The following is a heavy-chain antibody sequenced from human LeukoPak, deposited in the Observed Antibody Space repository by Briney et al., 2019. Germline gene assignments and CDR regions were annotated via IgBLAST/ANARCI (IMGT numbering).Heavy chain of an antibody. D-gene: IGHD6-6*01. Sequence: PSETLSLTCAVSGGSISSSNWWSWVRQPPGKGLEWIGEIYHSGSTNYNPSLKSRVTISVDKSKNQFSLKLSSVAAADTAVYYCARLGEIAARPFDYWGQGTLVTVSS. CDR1: GGSISSSNW. J-gene: IGHJ4*02. CDR3: ARLGEIAARPFDY. CDR2: IYHSGST. V-gene: IGHV4-4*02.